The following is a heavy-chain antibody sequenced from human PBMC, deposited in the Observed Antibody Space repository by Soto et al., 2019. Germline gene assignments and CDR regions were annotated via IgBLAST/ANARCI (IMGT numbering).Heavy chain of an antibody. D-gene: IGHD2-8*02. CDR3: AVFNGGAGGTGY. J-gene: IGHJ4*02. CDR1: GGSVTSGSYH. V-gene: IGHV4-61*01. Sequence: QVQLQESGPGLIKPSETLSLTCTVSGGSVTSGSYHWTWIRQPPGKGLEWIGQTGRTNYNPSLKSRITISVDPSQNQFSLSLSSVTAADTAVYYCAVFNGGAGGTGYWGQGTQVTVSS. CDR2: QTGRT.